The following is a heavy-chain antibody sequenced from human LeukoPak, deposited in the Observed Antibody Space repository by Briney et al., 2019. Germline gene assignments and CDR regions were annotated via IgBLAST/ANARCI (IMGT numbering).Heavy chain of an antibody. CDR1: GFTFSSYA. V-gene: IGHV3-23*01. CDR2: ISGSGGST. J-gene: IGHJ4*02. CDR3: AKYQTNIVVVPAASNYFDY. D-gene: IGHD2-2*01. Sequence: GGSLRLSCAASGFTFSSYAMSWVRQAPGKGLEWVSAISGSGGSTYYADSVKGRFTISRDNSKNTLYLQMNSLRAEDTAVYYCAKYQTNIVVVPAASNYFDYWGQGTLVTVSS.